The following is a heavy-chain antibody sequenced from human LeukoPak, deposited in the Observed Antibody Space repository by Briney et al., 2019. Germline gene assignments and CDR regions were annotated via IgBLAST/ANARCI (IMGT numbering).Heavy chain of an antibody. CDR2: IRSKAYGGTT. CDR1: GFTFGDYA. D-gene: IGHD5-12*01. CDR3: TGINEDGYSGYEPVDY. Sequence: GGSLRFSCTASGFTFGDYAMSWVRQAPGKGLEWVGFIRSKAYGGTTEYAASVKGRFTISRDDSKSIAYLQMNSLKTEDTAVYYCTGINEDGYSGYEPVDYWGQGTLVTVSS. J-gene: IGHJ4*02. V-gene: IGHV3-49*04.